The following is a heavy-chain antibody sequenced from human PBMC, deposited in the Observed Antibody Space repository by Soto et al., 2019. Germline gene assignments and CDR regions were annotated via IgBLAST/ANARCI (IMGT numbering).Heavy chain of an antibody. J-gene: IGHJ6*02. Sequence: GGSLRLSCAASGFTFNNYAMNWVRQAPGRGLEWVSAISGSGGSTYYADSVKGRFTISRDNSKNTLYLQMNSLRAEDTAVYYCAKDPPGGMDVWGQGTTVTVSS. D-gene: IGHD7-27*01. CDR3: AKDPPGGMDV. V-gene: IGHV3-23*01. CDR2: ISGSGGST. CDR1: GFTFNNYA.